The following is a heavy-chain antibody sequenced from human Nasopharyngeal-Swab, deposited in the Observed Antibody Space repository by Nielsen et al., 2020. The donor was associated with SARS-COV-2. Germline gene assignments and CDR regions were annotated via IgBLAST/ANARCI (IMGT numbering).Heavy chain of an antibody. V-gene: IGHV3-30*04. D-gene: IGHD3-9*01. CDR3: ASPLGFDWLQHVDYYYYMDV. J-gene: IGHJ6*03. Sequence: GESLKISCAASGFTFSSYAVHWVRQAPGKGLEWVAVISYDGSNKYYADSVKGRFTISRDNSKNTLYLQMNSLRAEDTAVYYCASPLGFDWLQHVDYYYYMDVWGKGTTVTVSS. CDR1: GFTFSSYA. CDR2: ISYDGSNK.